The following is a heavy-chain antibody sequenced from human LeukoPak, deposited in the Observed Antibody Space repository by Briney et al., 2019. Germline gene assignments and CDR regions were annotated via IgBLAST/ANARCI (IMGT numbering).Heavy chain of an antibody. Sequence: GGSLRLSCAASGFTFSSYTMNWVRQAPGKGLEWVSSISSSSSYIYYADSVKGRFTISRDNAKNSLYLQMNSLRAEDTAVYYCAKDSYGSGSYWAFTGDAFDIWGQGTMVTVSS. J-gene: IGHJ3*02. CDR1: GFTFSSYT. CDR2: ISSSSSYI. D-gene: IGHD3-10*01. CDR3: AKDSYGSGSYWAFTGDAFDI. V-gene: IGHV3-21*04.